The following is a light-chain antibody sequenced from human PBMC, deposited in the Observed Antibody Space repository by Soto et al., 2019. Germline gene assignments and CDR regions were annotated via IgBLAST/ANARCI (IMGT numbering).Light chain of an antibody. J-gene: IGKJ5*01. CDR3: QQYNNWPPIT. CDR1: QSVSNN. V-gene: IGKV3D-15*01. CDR2: GAS. Sequence: EIVLTQSPGTLSLSPGERATLSFRASQSVSNNYLAWYQQKPGQAPRLLIYGASNRATDIPDRFSGRGSGTEFTLTISSLQSEDFAVYYCQQYNNWPPITFGQGTRLEIK.